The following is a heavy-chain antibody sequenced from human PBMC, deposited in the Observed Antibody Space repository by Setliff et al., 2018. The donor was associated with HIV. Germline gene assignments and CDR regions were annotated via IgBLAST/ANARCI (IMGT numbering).Heavy chain of an antibody. J-gene: IGHJ6*03. Sequence: PSETLSLTCTVSGGSISGSSYYWGWIRQSPEKGLEWTGSIFHAGSTYYNPSLKSRVTLSVDTSENQYSLKLTSLIAADTAVYYCARSLAYCSGGGCSSGNYYYMDVWGKGTRSPSP. V-gene: IGHV4-39*01. D-gene: IGHD2-15*01. CDR2: IFHAGST. CDR3: ARSLAYCSGGGCSSGNYYYMDV. CDR1: GGSISGSSYY.